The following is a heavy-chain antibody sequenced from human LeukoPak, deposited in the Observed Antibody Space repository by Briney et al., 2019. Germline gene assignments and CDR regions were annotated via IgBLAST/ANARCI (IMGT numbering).Heavy chain of an antibody. V-gene: IGHV3-13*01. Sequence: PGGSLRLSCAASGFTFSSYDMHWVRQATGKDLEWVSAIGTAGDTYYPGSVKGRFTISRENAKNSLYLQMNSLRAEDTAVYYCAKTDYYDNPAAMDVWGQGTTVTVSS. CDR3: AKTDYYDNPAAMDV. CDR2: IGTAGDT. J-gene: IGHJ6*02. D-gene: IGHD3-22*01. CDR1: GFTFSSYD.